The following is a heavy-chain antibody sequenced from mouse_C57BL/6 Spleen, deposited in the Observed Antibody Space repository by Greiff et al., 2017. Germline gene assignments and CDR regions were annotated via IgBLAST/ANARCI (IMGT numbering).Heavy chain of an antibody. Sequence: QVQLQQSGAELARPGASVKLSCKASGYTFTSYGISWVKQRTGQGLEWIGEIYPRSGNTYYNEKFKGKATLTADKSSSTAYMELRSLTSEDSAVYFCSRHNYYGSCLDYWGQGTTLTVSS. D-gene: IGHD1-1*01. CDR1: GYTFTSYG. J-gene: IGHJ2*01. V-gene: IGHV1-81*01. CDR3: SRHNYYGSCLDY. CDR2: IYPRSGNT.